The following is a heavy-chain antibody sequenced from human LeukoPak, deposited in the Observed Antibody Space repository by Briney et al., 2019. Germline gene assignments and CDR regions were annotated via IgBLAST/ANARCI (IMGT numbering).Heavy chain of an antibody. CDR2: IRYDGSNK. CDR3: AKDSGGYYNWFDP. D-gene: IGHD3-10*01. J-gene: IGHJ5*02. CDR1: GFTFSSYG. Sequence: GGSLRLSCAASGFTFSSYGMHWVRQAPGKGLEWVSFIRYDGSNKYYADSVKGRFTISRDNSKNTLYLQMNSLRAEDTAVFYCAKDSGGYYNWFDPWGQGTLVTVSS. V-gene: IGHV3-30*02.